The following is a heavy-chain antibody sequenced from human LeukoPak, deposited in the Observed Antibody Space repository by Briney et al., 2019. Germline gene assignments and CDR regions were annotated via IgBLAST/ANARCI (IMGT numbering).Heavy chain of an antibody. CDR1: GYTFTGYY. V-gene: IGHV1-2*02. CDR2: INPNSGGT. Sequence: ASVKVSCKASGYTFTGYYMHWVRQAPGQGLEWMGWINPNSGGTNYAQKLQGRVTMTPDTSTSKSYMELRSLRSDDTSVYYCARGLNLGLWFGESPRITDAFDIWGQGTMVTVSS. J-gene: IGHJ3*02. D-gene: IGHD3-10*01. CDR3: ARGLNLGLWFGESPRITDAFDI.